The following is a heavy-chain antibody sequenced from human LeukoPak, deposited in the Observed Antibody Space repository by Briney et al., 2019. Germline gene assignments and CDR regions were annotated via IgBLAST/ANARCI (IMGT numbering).Heavy chain of an antibody. J-gene: IGHJ5*02. CDR1: GYTFTSYD. D-gene: IGHD3-10*01. CDR2: MNPINGNT. Sequence: ASVKVSCKASGYTFTSYDFNWLRQAPGQGLEWMGWMNPINGNTGYARKFQGRVTMTRDTSISTAYMELRSLTSEDTAIYYCVRDGEGVAISVNFWFDPWGQGTLVTVSS. CDR3: VRDGEGVAISVNFWFDP. V-gene: IGHV1-8*01.